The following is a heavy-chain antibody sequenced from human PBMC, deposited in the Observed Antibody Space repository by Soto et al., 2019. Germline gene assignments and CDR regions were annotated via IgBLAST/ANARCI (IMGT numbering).Heavy chain of an antibody. CDR1: GGSISSGGYY. D-gene: IGHD3-22*01. CDR3: AKMGASITMIVPGDYGMDV. CDR2: INHSGST. Sequence: SETLSLTCTVSGGSISSGGYYWSWIRQPPGKGLEWIGEINHSGSTNYNPSLKSRVTISVDTSKNQFSLKLSSVTAADTAVYYCAKMGASITMIVPGDYGMDVWGQGTTVTVSS. V-gene: IGHV4-39*07. J-gene: IGHJ6*02.